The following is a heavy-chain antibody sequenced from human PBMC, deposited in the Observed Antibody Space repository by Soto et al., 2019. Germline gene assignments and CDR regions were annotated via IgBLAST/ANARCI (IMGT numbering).Heavy chain of an antibody. J-gene: IGHJ5*02. Sequence: SETLSLTCSVSGVTMSYGGYYWSWIRQPPGKGLEWIAYIYHSGNTKYNPSLKNRVTISIDTSKNQFSLKLSSVTAADTAVYYCAREANCSGGSCSSSFWFDPWGQGTLVTVSS. CDR1: GVTMSYGGYY. V-gene: IGHV4-61*08. CDR3: AREANCSGGSCSSSFWFDP. CDR2: IYHSGNT. D-gene: IGHD2-15*01.